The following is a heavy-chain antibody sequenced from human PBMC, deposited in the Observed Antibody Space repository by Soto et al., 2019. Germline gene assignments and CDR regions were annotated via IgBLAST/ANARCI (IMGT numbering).Heavy chain of an antibody. Sequence: ASVKVSCKASGYTFTSYDINWVRQATGQGLEWMGWMNPNSGNTGYAQKFQGRVTMTRNTSISTAYMELSSLRSEYTAVYYCARVVLPIWSGYYSGPFDWFDPWGQGTLVTVSS. D-gene: IGHD3-3*01. V-gene: IGHV1-8*01. CDR2: MNPNSGNT. J-gene: IGHJ5*02. CDR3: ARVVLPIWSGYYSGPFDWFDP. CDR1: GYTFTSYD.